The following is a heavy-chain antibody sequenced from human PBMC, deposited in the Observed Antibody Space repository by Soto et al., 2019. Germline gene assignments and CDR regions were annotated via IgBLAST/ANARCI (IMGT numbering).Heavy chain of an antibody. CDR1: GFTFTSYW. J-gene: IGHJ4*02. D-gene: IGHD1-7*01. CDR3: AELPY. V-gene: IGHV3-74*01. CDR2: INSDGSTT. Sequence: EVQLVESGGGLVQPGGSLRLSCAASGFTFTSYWMHWVRQVPGEGLVWVSRINSDGSTTNYADSVNGRFTVSRDNAKNTLYLQMNSLRVEDTAVYYCAELPYRGQGTLVTVSS.